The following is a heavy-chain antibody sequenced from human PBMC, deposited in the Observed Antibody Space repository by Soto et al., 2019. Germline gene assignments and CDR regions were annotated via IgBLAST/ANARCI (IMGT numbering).Heavy chain of an antibody. CDR1: GFTFSSYG. J-gene: IGHJ4*01. V-gene: IGHV3-33*01. Sequence: GGSLRLSCAASGFTFSSYGMHWVRQAPGKGLEWVAVIWYDGRNKYYADSVKGRFTISRDNSKNTLYLHMNSLRAEDTAGYSCARCGSTAPTDHNPYFDNWGQGTLVTVSS. D-gene: IGHD1-1*01. CDR2: IWYDGRNK. CDR3: ARCGSTAPTDHNPYFDN.